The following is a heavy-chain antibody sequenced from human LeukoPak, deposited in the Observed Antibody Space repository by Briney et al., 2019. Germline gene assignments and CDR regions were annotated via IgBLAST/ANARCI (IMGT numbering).Heavy chain of an antibody. J-gene: IGHJ4*02. CDR2: INPNSGAT. CDR3: ASDERYSSGDNHYPDLGF. CDR1: GYTFTGYY. Sequence: GASVKVSCKAFGYTFTGYYLFWVRQAPGQGLEWMGWINPNSGATKYAQKFQGRVTLTTDTSIRTTYVELSSLRSDDTAVYYCASDERYSSGDNHYPDLGFWGQGTPVSVSS. V-gene: IGHV1-2*02. D-gene: IGHD2-8*02.